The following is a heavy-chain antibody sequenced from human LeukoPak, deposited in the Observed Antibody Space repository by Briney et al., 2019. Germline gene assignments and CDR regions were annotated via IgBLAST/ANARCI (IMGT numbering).Heavy chain of an antibody. CDR1: GYTFAGYA. J-gene: IGHJ4*02. Sequence: APVKVSCKASGYTFAGYAIFWVRQAPGQRLEWMGWISAGNGNTRYSQKFHDRLTISRDTPASTVYMELSSLRSEDTAIYYCVRDRGNYLLPYWGQGTLVTVSS. CDR2: ISAGNGNT. D-gene: IGHD1-26*01. V-gene: IGHV1-3*01. CDR3: VRDRGNYLLPY.